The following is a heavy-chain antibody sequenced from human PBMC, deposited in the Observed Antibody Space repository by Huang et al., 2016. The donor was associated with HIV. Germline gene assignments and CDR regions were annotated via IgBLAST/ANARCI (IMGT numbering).Heavy chain of an antibody. CDR2: IYYSGNT. V-gene: IGHV4-39*01. D-gene: IGHD6-19*01. CDR1: GGSISSSSYY. CDR3: ARHGRVAGHYYNNMDV. Sequence: LQLQESGPGLVKSSETLSLICTVSGGSISSSSYYWGWIRQPPGKGPEWFGIIYYSGNTYYNPPLKSRVTISVDTSKNQFSLKVNSVTAADTAVYYCARHGRVAGHYYNNMDVWGRGTTVTVSS. J-gene: IGHJ6*02.